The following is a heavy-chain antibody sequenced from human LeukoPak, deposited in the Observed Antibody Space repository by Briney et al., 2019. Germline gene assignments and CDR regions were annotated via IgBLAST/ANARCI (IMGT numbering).Heavy chain of an antibody. CDR2: ISSSGSTI. J-gene: IGHJ4*02. CDR1: GFTFSSYE. V-gene: IGHV3-48*03. Sequence: GGSLRLSCAASGFTFSSYEMNWVRQAPGKGLEWVSYISSSGSTIYYADSVKGRFTISRDNAKNSLYLQMNSLRAEDTAVYYCARVRKGSGWYLVGYWGQGTLVTVSS. D-gene: IGHD6-19*01. CDR3: ARVRKGSGWYLVGY.